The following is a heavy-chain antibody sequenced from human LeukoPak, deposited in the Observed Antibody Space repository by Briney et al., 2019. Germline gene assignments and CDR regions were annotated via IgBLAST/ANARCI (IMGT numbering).Heavy chain of an antibody. Sequence: SEALSLTCTVSGGSISSGGYYWSWIRQHPGKGLGWIGYIYYSGSTYYNPSLKSRATISVDTSKNQFSLKLSSVTAADTAVYYCARWGSSGYFFDYWGQGTLATVSS. CDR3: ARWGSSGYFFDY. CDR1: GGSISSGGYY. V-gene: IGHV4-31*03. CDR2: IYYSGST. J-gene: IGHJ4*02. D-gene: IGHD3-22*01.